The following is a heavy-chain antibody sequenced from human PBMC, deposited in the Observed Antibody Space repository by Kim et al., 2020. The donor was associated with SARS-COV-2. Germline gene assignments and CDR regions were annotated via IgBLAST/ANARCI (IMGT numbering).Heavy chain of an antibody. CDR2: IYYTGST. J-gene: IGHJ4*02. CDR1: GGSISSYY. CDR3: ARHQHPFNWVQFDY. Sequence: SETLSLTCTVSGGSISSYYWSWIRQPPGKGLEWIGYIYYTGSTNYNPSLKSRVTISVDSSENQFSLKLSSVTAADTAVYYCARHQHPFNWVQFDYWGQGTLVSVSS. V-gene: IGHV4-59*08. D-gene: IGHD5-18*01.